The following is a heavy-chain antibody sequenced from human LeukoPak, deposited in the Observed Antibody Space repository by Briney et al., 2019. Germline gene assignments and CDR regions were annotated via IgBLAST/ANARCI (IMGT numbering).Heavy chain of an antibody. CDR1: GDSVSSKSAT. Sequence: SQTLSLTCAISGDSVSSKSATWNWLRQSPSRGLEWLGRTYYVSKWFNDYAVSVKSRITITPDTSKNQFSLQLNSVTPEDTAVYYCAREGWFGEPPSHWFDPWGQGTLVTVSS. J-gene: IGHJ5*02. V-gene: IGHV6-1*01. D-gene: IGHD3-10*01. CDR2: TYYVSKWFN. CDR3: AREGWFGEPPSHWFDP.